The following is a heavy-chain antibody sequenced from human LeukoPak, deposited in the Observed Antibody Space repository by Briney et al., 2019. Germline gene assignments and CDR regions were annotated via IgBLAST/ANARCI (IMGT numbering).Heavy chain of an antibody. CDR1: GFTFSTYG. D-gene: IGHD6-19*01. V-gene: IGHV3-23*01. CDR3: ARRGLRLVRGREVDY. J-gene: IGHJ4*02. Sequence: GGSLRLSCAASGFTFSTYGITWVRQAPGKGLDWVSGISGSGGTTYYADSVRGRFPISRENSKNTLCLQMNSLSAEHTAVYHCARRGLRLVRGREVDYWGQGTLVTISS. CDR2: ISGSGGTT.